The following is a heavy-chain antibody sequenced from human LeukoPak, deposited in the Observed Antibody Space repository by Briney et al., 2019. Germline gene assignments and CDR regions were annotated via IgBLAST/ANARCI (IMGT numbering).Heavy chain of an antibody. Sequence: GGSLRLSCAASGFTFSDYYMSWVRQAPGKGLEWVSVIYSGGSTYYADSVKGRFTISRDNSKNTLYLQMNSLRAEDTAVYYCARQWEPDAFDIWGQGTMVTVTS. J-gene: IGHJ3*02. V-gene: IGHV3-53*01. CDR3: ARQWEPDAFDI. D-gene: IGHD1-26*01. CDR2: IYSGGST. CDR1: GFTFSDYY.